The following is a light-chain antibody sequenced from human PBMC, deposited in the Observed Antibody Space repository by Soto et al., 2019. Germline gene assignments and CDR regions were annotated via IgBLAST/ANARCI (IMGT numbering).Light chain of an antibody. J-gene: IGLJ2*01. CDR1: ASSIGTNT. CDR2: GDN. V-gene: IGLV1-44*01. CDR3: AAWDGSLNNVL. Sequence: QSVVTQPPSASGTPGRRVTISCSGSASSIGTNTVNWYRQLPGTAPKLLIYGDNQRPSGVPDRFSGSKSGTSASLAISGLQSEDEAEYYCAAWDGSLNNVLFGGGTKLTVL.